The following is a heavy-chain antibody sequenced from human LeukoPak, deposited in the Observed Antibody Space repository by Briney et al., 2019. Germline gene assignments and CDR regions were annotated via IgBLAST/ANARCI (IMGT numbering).Heavy chain of an antibody. CDR1: GDSISSHY. D-gene: IGHD2-2*01. V-gene: IGHV3-23*01. Sequence: ETLSLTCTVSGDSISSHYWSWIRQPPGKGLEWVSAISASAGSTYYADSVKGRLTISRDNSKNTLYLQMNSLRAEDTAVYYCAKVMTWAPGVVVPAGPGYGMDVWGQGTTVTVSS. CDR2: ISASAGST. J-gene: IGHJ6*02. CDR3: AKVMTWAPGVVVPAGPGYGMDV.